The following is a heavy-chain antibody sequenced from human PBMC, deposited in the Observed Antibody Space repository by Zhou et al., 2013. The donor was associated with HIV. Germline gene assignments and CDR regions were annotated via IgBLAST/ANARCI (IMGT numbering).Heavy chain of an antibody. CDR3: ARDWGGYGDYWGP. Sequence: QVQLVQSGAEVKKPGSSVKVSCKASGGTFSSYAISWVRQAPGQGLEWMGRIIPILGIANYAQKFQGRVTITADKSTSTAYMELSSLRSEDTAVYYCARDWGGYGDYWGPWGQGTLVTVSS. CDR1: GGTFSSYA. D-gene: IGHD4-17*01. V-gene: IGHV1-69*04. J-gene: IGHJ5*02. CDR2: IIPILGIA.